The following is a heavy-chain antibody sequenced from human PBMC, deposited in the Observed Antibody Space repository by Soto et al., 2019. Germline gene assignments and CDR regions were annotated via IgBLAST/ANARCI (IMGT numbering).Heavy chain of an antibody. CDR2: IIPIFGTA. J-gene: IGHJ4*02. V-gene: IGHV1-69*01. D-gene: IGHD4-17*01. Sequence: QVQLVQSGAEVKKPGSSVKVSCKASGGTFSSYAISWVRQAPGQGLEWMGGIIPIFGTANYAQKFQGRVTITADESTCTAYMELRRLRSEDTAAYYCARGSGYGEDTEGYYFDYWGQGTLVTVSS. CDR3: ARGSGYGEDTEGYYFDY. CDR1: GGTFSSYA.